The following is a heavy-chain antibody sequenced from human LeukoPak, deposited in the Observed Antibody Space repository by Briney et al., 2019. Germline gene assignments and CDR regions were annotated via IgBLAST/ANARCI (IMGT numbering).Heavy chain of an antibody. J-gene: IGHJ4*02. CDR3: ARQGTTGTTPFDY. V-gene: IGHV4-39*01. D-gene: IGHD1-1*01. CDR1: GGSISSSSYY. CDR2: IYYSGST. Sequence: SETLSFTCTVSGGSISSSSYYWGWIRQPPGKGLEWIGGIYYSGSTYYNPSLKSRFTISVDTSKNQFSLKLSSVTAADTAVYYCARQGTTGTTPFDYWGQGTLVTVSS.